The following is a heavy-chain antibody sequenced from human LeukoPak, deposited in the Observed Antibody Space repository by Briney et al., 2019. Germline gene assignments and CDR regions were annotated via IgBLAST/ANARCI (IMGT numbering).Heavy chain of an antibody. D-gene: IGHD1-26*01. CDR1: GFTFRNYA. V-gene: IGHV3-21*01. CDR2: ISSSSSYI. Sequence: EGSLRLSCAASGFTFRNYAMSWVRQAPGMGLEWISSISSSSSYIYYADSVKGRFTISRDNAKNSLYLQMNSLRAEDTAVYYCARDVVGVGYWGQGTLVTVSS. J-gene: IGHJ4*02. CDR3: ARDVVGVGY.